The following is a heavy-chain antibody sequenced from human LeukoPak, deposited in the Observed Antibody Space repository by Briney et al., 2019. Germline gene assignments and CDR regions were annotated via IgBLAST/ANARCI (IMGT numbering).Heavy chain of an antibody. D-gene: IGHD6-13*01. V-gene: IGHV5-51*01. Sequence: GESLKISCKASGYDFAHFWIGWVRQMPGKGLEWMGIIWPGDSVSKYNPSFQGQVTISADKSISTAYLQWNSLKASDTAIYYCARHEAAYYYYMDVWGKGTTVTVSS. CDR2: IWPGDSVS. CDR1: GYDFAHFW. J-gene: IGHJ6*03. CDR3: ARHEAAYYYYMDV.